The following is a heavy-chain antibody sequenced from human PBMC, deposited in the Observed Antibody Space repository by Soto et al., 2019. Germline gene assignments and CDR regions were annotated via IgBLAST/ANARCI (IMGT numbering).Heavy chain of an antibody. CDR2: IYWHDDK. D-gene: IGHD3-10*01. V-gene: IGHV2-5*01. Sequence: QITLKESGPTLVKPTQTLTLTCTFSGFSLTTYGLGVAWIRQPPGKALEFLALIYWHDDKRFSPSLRTRLTIPKDTTKNQMTLTLTNMDPVDTATYYCEGPRPCDSGRYYHDYWGQGTLITVSS. CDR3: EGPRPCDSGRYYHDY. J-gene: IGHJ4*02. CDR1: GFSLTTYGLG.